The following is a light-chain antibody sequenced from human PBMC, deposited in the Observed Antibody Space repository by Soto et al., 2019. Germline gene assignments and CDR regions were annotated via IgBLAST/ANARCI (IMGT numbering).Light chain of an antibody. CDR2: DVN. J-gene: IGLJ3*02. Sequence: QSVLTQPRSVSGSPGQSVTISCTGTSSDVGNYNYVSWYQQDPGKSPKLMIYDVNKRPSGVPDRFSGSKSGNTASLTISGLQTEDEADYYCCSYAGSYTGVFGGGTKLTVL. CDR3: CSYAGSYTGV. V-gene: IGLV2-11*01. CDR1: SSDVGNYNY.